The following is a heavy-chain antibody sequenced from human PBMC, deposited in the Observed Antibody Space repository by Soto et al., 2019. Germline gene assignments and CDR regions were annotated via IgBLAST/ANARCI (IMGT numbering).Heavy chain of an antibody. CDR1: GYTFTNYG. Sequence: ASVKVSCKASGYTFTNYGISWVRQAPGQGLEWMGWISAYNGNTNYAQKLQGRVTMTTDTSTNTAHMEPRSLRSDDTAVYYCARSLHSSSSSDIGYWGQGTLVTVSS. J-gene: IGHJ4*02. CDR2: ISAYNGNT. CDR3: ARSLHSSSSSDIGY. V-gene: IGHV1-18*01. D-gene: IGHD6-6*01.